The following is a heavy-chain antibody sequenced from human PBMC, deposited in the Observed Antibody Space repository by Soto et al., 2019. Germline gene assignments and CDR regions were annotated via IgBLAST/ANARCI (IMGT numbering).Heavy chain of an antibody. CDR2: IYYSGST. Sequence: QLQLQEPGPGLVKPSETLSLTCSVSGGSISNSGYYWGWIRQSPGKGLEWIGSIYYSGSTFYNPSLRSRVTMSVDTSKNQFSLNLNSVTAADTAVYYCARGAVTINWFDPWGQGTLVSVSS. CDR3: ARGAVTINWFDP. D-gene: IGHD4-4*01. CDR1: GGSISNSGYY. J-gene: IGHJ5*02. V-gene: IGHV4-39*01.